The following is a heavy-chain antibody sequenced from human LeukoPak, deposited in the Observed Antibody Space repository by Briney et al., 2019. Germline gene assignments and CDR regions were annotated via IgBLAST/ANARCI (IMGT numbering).Heavy chain of an antibody. V-gene: IGHV1-2*02. D-gene: IGHD6-19*01. J-gene: IGHJ4*01. CDR2: INPNSGGT. Sequence: ASVKVSFTPSGYTFTVYYIHWVRQAPGQGLEWMGWINPNSGGTNYAQKFQGRVTMTRDTSISTAYMELSRLRSDDTAVYYCARDDGGSSLWLVSYFDYWGRGTLVTVSS. CDR3: ARDDGGSSLWLVSYFDY. CDR1: GYTFTVYY.